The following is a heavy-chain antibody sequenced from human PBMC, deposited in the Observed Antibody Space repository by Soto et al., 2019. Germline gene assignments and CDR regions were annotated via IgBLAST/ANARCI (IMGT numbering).Heavy chain of an antibody. D-gene: IGHD3-22*01. V-gene: IGHV1-18*01. CDR3: ARVPKYSSGYYYYYYYGMDV. CDR1: GYTFTSYG. CDR2: ISAYNGNT. J-gene: IGHJ6*02. Sequence: GASVKVSCKASGYTFTSYGISWVRQAPGQGLEWMGWISAYNGNTNYAQKLQGRVTMTTDTSTSTAYMELRSLRSDDTAVYYCARVPKYSSGYYYYYYYGMDVWGQGTTVTVSS.